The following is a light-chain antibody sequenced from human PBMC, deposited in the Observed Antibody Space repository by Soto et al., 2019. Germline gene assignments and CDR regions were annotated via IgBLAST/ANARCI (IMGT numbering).Light chain of an antibody. J-gene: IGKJ1*01. Sequence: EIVMTQSPATLSVSPGEIATRSCRASQSVGSNLAWYQQKPGQAPRLLVYGASTRAADIPARLSGSGSGIEFAITVNSLHSEGFAVYYCKQFNGWHRTFGQGTKVDIK. CDR3: KQFNGWHRT. CDR1: QSVGSN. CDR2: GAS. V-gene: IGKV3-15*01.